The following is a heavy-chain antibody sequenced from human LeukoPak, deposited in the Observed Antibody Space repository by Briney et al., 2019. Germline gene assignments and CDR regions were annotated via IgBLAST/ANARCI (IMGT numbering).Heavy chain of an antibody. D-gene: IGHD2-8*02. Sequence: AGGSLRLSCAASGFSFRTYDMPWVRQGTGKGLEWVSGIGVRGDTHYPGSVKGRFTISRENAENSLCLQMNSLRVEDTAVYYCARAARFLESTGAHAFDLWGQGTMVTVSS. CDR2: IGVRGDT. J-gene: IGHJ3*01. V-gene: IGHV3-13*01. CDR1: GFSFRTYD. CDR3: ARAARFLESTGAHAFDL.